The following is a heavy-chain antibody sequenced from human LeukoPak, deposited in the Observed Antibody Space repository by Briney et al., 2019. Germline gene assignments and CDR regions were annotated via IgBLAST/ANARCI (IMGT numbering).Heavy chain of an antibody. CDR1: GGSISSGSYY. Sequence: NPSETLSLTCTVSGGSISSGSYYWSWIRQPAGKGLEWIGRIHTSGTTNYNPSLKSRVTISVGTSKNQFSLKLSSVTAADTAVYYCARDHNSSWDIYYFDYWGQGTLVTVSS. D-gene: IGHD6-13*01. V-gene: IGHV4-61*02. CDR3: ARDHNSSWDIYYFDY. CDR2: IHTSGTT. J-gene: IGHJ4*02.